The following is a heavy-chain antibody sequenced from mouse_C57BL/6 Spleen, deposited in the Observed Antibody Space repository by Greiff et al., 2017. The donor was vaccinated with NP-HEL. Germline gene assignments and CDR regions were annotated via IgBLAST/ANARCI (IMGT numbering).Heavy chain of an antibody. V-gene: IGHV5-17*01. CDR1: GFTFSDYG. Sequence: EVQGVESGGGLVKPGGSLKLSCAASGFTFSDYGMHWVRQAPEKGLEWVAYISSGSSTIYYADTVKGRFTISRDNAKNTLFMQRTSLRSEDTAMYYCARGGNYVGYYAMDGWGQGTSVTVSS. J-gene: IGHJ4*01. CDR3: ARGGNYVGYYAMDG. CDR2: ISSGSSTI. D-gene: IGHD2-1*01.